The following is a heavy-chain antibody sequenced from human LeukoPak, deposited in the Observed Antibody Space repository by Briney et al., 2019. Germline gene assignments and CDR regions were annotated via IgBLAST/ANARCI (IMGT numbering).Heavy chain of an antibody. CDR2: IHQTGST. D-gene: IGHD1-26*01. V-gene: IGHV4-38-2*02. CDR1: GYSTSGGYY. J-gene: IGHJ4*02. Sequence: NPSETLSLTCTVLGYSTSGGYYWGWIRQSPGRGLEWIGSIHQTGSTYYNPSLQSRVTISLDTSKSRSSLRLPSVTAADTAVYFCARSKSWAHADSWGQGTLVTVSS. CDR3: ARSKSWAHADS.